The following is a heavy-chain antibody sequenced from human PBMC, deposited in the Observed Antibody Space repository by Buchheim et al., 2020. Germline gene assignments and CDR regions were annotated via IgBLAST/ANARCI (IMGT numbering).Heavy chain of an antibody. Sequence: QVHQQESGPGLVKPLETLSLTCTVSGGSITSNYWSWVRQPPGKTLEWIGYIHHSGDTSYNPSLNSRVTMSLDTSKNQFSLNLRSLTAADTAVYYCARHLPGPYDYWGQGIL. CDR1: GGSITSNY. CDR2: IHHSGDT. CDR3: ARHLPGPYDY. V-gene: IGHV4-59*12. J-gene: IGHJ4*02.